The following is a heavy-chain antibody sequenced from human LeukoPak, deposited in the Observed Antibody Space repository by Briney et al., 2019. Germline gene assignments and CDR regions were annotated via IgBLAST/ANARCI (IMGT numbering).Heavy chain of an antibody. CDR3: ARRVASRPVYCFDY. CDR2: VYYTGST. V-gene: IGHV4-59*01. Sequence: PSETLSLTCTVSGGSISTYYWSWIRQPPGKGLEWIGYVYYTGSTNYNPSLKSRVTISLDTSKNQFSLQLSSVTAADTAIYYCARRVASRPVYCFDYWGQGKLVTVSS. J-gene: IGHJ4*02. CDR1: GGSISTYY. D-gene: IGHD2-15*01.